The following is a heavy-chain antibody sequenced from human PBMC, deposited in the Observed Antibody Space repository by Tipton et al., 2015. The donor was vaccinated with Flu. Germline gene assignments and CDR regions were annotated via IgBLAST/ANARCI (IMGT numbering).Heavy chain of an antibody. J-gene: IGHJ5*02. CDR1: GGSISSGGYY. V-gene: IGHV4-61*02. D-gene: IGHD4-17*01. CDR2: VYTSGST. Sequence: TLSLTCSVSGGSISSGGYYWSWIRQPAGKGLEWIGRVYTSGSTNYNPSLKSRVTISIDTSKNQFSLKLSSVTAADTAMYYCARDYGDLNWFDPWGQGTLVTVFS. CDR3: ARDYGDLNWFDP.